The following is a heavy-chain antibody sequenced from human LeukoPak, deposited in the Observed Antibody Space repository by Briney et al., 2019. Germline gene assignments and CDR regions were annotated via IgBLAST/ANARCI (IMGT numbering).Heavy chain of an antibody. V-gene: IGHV4-4*02. Sequence: SETLSLPCAVSVGPNSSSNWWSWVRQPPGKGLEWIGEIYHSGSTNYNPSLKSRVTISVDTSKNQLSLKLISVTAADTAVYYCARDVGTALVTGGYWGQGTLVTVSS. CDR1: VGPNSSSNW. D-gene: IGHD5-18*01. J-gene: IGHJ4*02. CDR3: ARDVGTALVTGGY. CDR2: IYHSGST.